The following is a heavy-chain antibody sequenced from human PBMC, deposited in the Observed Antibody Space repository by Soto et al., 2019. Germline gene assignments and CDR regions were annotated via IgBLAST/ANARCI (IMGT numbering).Heavy chain of an antibody. CDR2: IYYSGST. V-gene: IGHV4-59*01. D-gene: IGHD3-10*01. CDR3: ARGGITMVRGPYYYYSGMDV. CDR1: GGSISSYY. J-gene: IGHJ6*02. Sequence: PSETLSLTCTVSGGSISSYYWSWIRQPPGKGLEWIGYIYYSGSTNYNPSLKSRVTISVDTSKTPFSLKLSSVTAADTAVYYCARGGITMVRGPYYYYSGMDVWGQGTTVTVSS.